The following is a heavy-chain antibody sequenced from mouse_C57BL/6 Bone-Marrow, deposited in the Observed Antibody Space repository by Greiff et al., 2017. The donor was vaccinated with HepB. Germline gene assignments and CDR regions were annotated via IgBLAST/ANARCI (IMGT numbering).Heavy chain of an antibody. CDR3: ARRDGYYVRFAY. D-gene: IGHD2-3*01. J-gene: IGHJ3*01. V-gene: IGHV5-2*01. Sequence: EVKLVESGGGLVQPGESLKLSCESNEYEFPSHDMSWVRKTPEKRLELVAAINSDGGSTYYPDTMERRFIISRDNTKKTLYLQMSSLRSEDTAVYYCARRDGYYVRFAYWGQGTLVTVSA. CDR2: INSDGGST. CDR1: EYEFPSHD.